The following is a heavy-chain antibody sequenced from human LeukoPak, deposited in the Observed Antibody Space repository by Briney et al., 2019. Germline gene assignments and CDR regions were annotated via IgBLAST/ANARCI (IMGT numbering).Heavy chain of an antibody. Sequence: GGSLRLSCAASGFTFSSYAMSWVRQAPGKGLEWVSAISGSGGSTYYADSVKGRFTISRDNSKNTLYLQMNSLRAEDTAVYYCAKDSYRYDFWSGYYTTYYFDYWGQGTLVTVSS. V-gene: IGHV3-23*01. CDR1: GFTFSSYA. J-gene: IGHJ4*02. CDR3: AKDSYRYDFWSGYYTTYYFDY. CDR2: ISGSGGST. D-gene: IGHD3-3*01.